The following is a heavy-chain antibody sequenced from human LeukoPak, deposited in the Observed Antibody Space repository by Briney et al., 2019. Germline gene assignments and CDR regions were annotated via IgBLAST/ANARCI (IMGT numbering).Heavy chain of an antibody. CDR1: GYTFTGYY. J-gene: IGHJ4*02. D-gene: IGHD3-10*01. CDR2: INPNRGGT. Sequence: ASVKVSCKASGYTFTGYYMHWVRQAPGQGLEWMGWINPNRGGTNSAQKFQGRATMTRETSISTAYMELRRLRSDDTSVFYSARFSMVRGVIMAFDYGGQGTLVTVSS. CDR3: ARFSMVRGVIMAFDY. V-gene: IGHV1-2*02.